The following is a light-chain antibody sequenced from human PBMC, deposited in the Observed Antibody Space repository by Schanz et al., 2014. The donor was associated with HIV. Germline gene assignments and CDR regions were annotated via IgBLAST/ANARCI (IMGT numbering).Light chain of an antibody. J-gene: IGKJ2*01. CDR2: KAS. Sequence: DIQMTQPPYTLSASVGDSVTITCRASQNINNWVAWYQQKPGKAPKLLIYKASSLESGVPSRFSGSGSGTEFTLTISSLQPDDFATYYCQQYSTYPFTFGQGTKLEIK. CDR1: QNINNW. V-gene: IGKV1-5*03. CDR3: QQYSTYPFT.